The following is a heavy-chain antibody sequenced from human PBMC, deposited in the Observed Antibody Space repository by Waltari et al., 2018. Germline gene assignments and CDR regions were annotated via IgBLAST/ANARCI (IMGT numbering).Heavy chain of an antibody. CDR3: SRQVLGYCTSAACRRLES. V-gene: IGHV4-38-2*01. CDR1: GYSINSGYY. CDR2: IYHAGDT. D-gene: IGHD2-2*03. Sequence: QVQLQESGPGLVKPSETLSLTCDVSGYSINSGYYWDWIRQSPGKVLEWIATIYHAGDTFYNPSLKSRVTISMDTSKNQFSLKLNSVTAADTAVYFCSRQVLGYCTSAACRRLESWGQGTLVTVSS. J-gene: IGHJ4*02.